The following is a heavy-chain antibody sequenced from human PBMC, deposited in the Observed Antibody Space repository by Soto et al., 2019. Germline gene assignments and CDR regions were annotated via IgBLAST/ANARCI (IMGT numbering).Heavy chain of an antibody. V-gene: IGHV3-23*01. D-gene: IGHD4-17*01. CDR2: ISGSGGST. Sequence: PGGSLRLSCAASGFTFSSYAMSWVRQAPGKGLEWVSAISGSGGSTYYADSVKGRFTISRDNSKNTLYLQMNSLRAEDTAVYYCAKDPQPHSVTCRFDPWGQGTLVTVSS. CDR1: GFTFSSYA. J-gene: IGHJ5*02. CDR3: AKDPQPHSVTCRFDP.